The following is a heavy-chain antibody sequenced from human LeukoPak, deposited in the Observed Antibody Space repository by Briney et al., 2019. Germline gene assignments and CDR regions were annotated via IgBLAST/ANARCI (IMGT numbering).Heavy chain of an antibody. J-gene: IGHJ5*01. D-gene: IGHD2-8*01. CDR3: VLAPNSNWFDF. CDR1: GDSVSGFY. Sequence: SETLSLTCSVSGDSVSGFYWNWIRQSPGTGLEWIGNIHYSGNSNYSPSLKSRVTMSIDTSRNQFFLKLNSVTAADTAVYYCVLAPNSNWFDFWGQGTQVTVSS. V-gene: IGHV4-59*08. CDR2: IHYSGNS.